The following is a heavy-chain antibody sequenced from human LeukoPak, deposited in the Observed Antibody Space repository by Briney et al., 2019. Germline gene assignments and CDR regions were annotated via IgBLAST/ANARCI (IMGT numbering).Heavy chain of an antibody. CDR1: GGSFSDYY. J-gene: IGHJ4*02. D-gene: IGHD2-8*01. Sequence: SETLSLTCAVYGGSFSDYYWTWIRQPPGRGLEWIGEVIHSGRTNYNPSLKSRVTISVYTSKSEFSLKLSSVTAADTAVYYCARGILVLVYATFDNWGQGSLVTVSS. CDR3: ARGILVLVYATFDN. V-gene: IGHV4-34*12. CDR2: VIHSGRT.